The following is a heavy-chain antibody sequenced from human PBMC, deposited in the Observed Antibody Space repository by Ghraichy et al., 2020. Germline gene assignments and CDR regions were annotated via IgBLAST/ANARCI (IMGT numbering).Heavy chain of an antibody. CDR1: GFTFDDYA. Sequence: GGSLRLSCAASGFTFDDYAMHWVRQAPGKGLEWVSGISWNSDNIGYADSVKGRFTITRDNPKNSLYLQMHSLRAEDTALYYCAKATSGTTEYYFDYWGQGTLVTVSS. CDR3: AKATSGTTEYYFDY. J-gene: IGHJ4*02. V-gene: IGHV3-9*01. CDR2: ISWNSDNI. D-gene: IGHD1-1*01.